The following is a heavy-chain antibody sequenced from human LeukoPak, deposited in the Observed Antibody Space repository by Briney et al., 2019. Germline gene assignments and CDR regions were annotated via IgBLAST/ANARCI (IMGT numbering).Heavy chain of an antibody. CDR3: ARVSGSYWRNYYYMDV. Sequence: PSETLSHTCTVSGGSISSYYWSWIRQPAGKGLEWIGRIYTSGSTNYNPSLKSRVTMSVDTSKNQFSLKLSSVTAADTAVYYCARVSGSYWRNYYYMDVWGKGTTVTVSS. J-gene: IGHJ6*03. D-gene: IGHD1-26*01. CDR2: IYTSGST. V-gene: IGHV4-4*07. CDR1: GGSISSYY.